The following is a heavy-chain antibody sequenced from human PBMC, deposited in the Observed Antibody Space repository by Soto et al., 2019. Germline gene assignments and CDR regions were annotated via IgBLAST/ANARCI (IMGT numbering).Heavy chain of an antibody. V-gene: IGHV3-7*05. CDR1: GFTFSSYW. Sequence: GSLRLSCAASGFTFSSYWMSWVRQAPGKGLEWVANIEQDGSEKYYVDSVKGRFTISRDNAKNLLYLQMNSLRAEDTAVYYCARDSYYDSSGYPYNWFDPWGQGTLVTVSS. CDR2: IEQDGSEK. CDR3: ARDSYYDSSGYPYNWFDP. J-gene: IGHJ5*02. D-gene: IGHD3-22*01.